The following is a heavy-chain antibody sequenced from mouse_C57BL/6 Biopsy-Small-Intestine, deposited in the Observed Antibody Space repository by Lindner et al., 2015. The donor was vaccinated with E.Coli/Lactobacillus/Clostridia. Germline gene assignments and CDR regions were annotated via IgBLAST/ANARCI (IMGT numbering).Heavy chain of an antibody. Sequence: SVKVSCKASGYTFTNYYMHWVQQAPGQGLEWMGLIYPSDGSTIFAQKFQGRVTMTMDTSTSTVYMELSSLRSEDTAVYYCASGSGAGGVINYWGQGTLVTVSS. CDR2: IYPSDGST. J-gene: IGHJ4*01. V-gene: IGHV1-64*01. D-gene: IGHD2-12*01. CDR3: ASGSGAGGVINY. CDR1: GYTFTNYY.